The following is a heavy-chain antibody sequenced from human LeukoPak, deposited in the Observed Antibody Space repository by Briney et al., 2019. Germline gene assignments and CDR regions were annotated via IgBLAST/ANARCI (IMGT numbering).Heavy chain of an antibody. CDR1: GFTFSRYW. CDR2: IKQDGSEK. D-gene: IGHD3-22*01. Sequence: GGSLRLSCVASGFTFSRYWMSWVRQAPGKGLEWVATIKQDGSEKYYVDSVKGRFTISRDNAKNSLYLQMNSLRAEDTAVYYCARYISGGYSSFDYWGQGTLVTVSS. J-gene: IGHJ4*02. CDR3: ARYISGGYSSFDY. V-gene: IGHV3-7*01.